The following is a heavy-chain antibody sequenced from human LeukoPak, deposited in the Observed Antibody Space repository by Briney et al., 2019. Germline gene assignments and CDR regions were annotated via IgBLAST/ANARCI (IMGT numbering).Heavy chain of an antibody. J-gene: IGHJ3*02. CDR2: IYYRGST. D-gene: IGHD4-11*01. Sequence: SETLSLTCTVSGGSISSSSYYWGWIRQPPGKGLEWIGSIYYRGSTYYNPSLKSRVTISVDTSKNQFSLKLSSVTAADTAVYYCARGDYTDAFDIWGQGTMVTVSS. CDR3: ARGDYTDAFDI. V-gene: IGHV4-39*07. CDR1: GGSISSSSYY.